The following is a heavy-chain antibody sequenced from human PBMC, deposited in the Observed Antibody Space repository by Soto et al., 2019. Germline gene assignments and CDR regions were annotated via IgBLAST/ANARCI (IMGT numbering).Heavy chain of an antibody. Sequence: PSETLSLTCAVYGGSFSGYYWSWIRQPPGKGLEWIGEINHSGSTNYNPSLKRRVTISVDTSKNQFSLKLSSVTAADTAVYYCARAQNIVATRRFDYWGQGTLVTVSS. CDR3: ARAQNIVATRRFDY. CDR2: INHSGST. J-gene: IGHJ4*02. V-gene: IGHV4-34*01. CDR1: GGSFSGYY. D-gene: IGHD5-12*01.